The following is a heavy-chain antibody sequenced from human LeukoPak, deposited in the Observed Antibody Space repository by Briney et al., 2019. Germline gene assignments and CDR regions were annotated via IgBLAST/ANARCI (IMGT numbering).Heavy chain of an antibody. CDR1: SYSISSGYY. CDR3: ARLDCSGGSCYSGTYYFDC. CDR2: INHSGST. V-gene: IGHV4-38-2*01. D-gene: IGHD2-15*01. Sequence: SETLSLTCVVSSYSISSGYYWGWIRQPPGKGLEWIGSINHSGSTYYNPSLKSRVTISVDTSKNQFSLRLNSVTAADTAVYYCARLDCSGGSCYSGTYYFDCWGQGTLVTVSS. J-gene: IGHJ4*02.